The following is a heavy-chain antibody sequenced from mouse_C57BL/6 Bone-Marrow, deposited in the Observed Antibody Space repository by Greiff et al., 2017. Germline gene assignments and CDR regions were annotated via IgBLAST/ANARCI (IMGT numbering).Heavy chain of an antibody. J-gene: IGHJ4*01. D-gene: IGHD2-5*01. CDR1: GYTFTSYW. Sequence: QVQLQQPGAELVKPGASVKMSCKASGYTFTSYWITWVKQRPGQGLEWIGDIYPGSGSTNYNEKFKSKATLTVDTSSSTAYMQLSSLTSEDSAVYYCARGSNYEGYAMDYWGQGTSVTVSS. CDR2: IYPGSGST. V-gene: IGHV1-55*01. CDR3: ARGSNYEGYAMDY.